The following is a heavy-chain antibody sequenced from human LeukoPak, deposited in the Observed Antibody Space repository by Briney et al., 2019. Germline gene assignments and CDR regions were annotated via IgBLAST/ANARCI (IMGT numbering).Heavy chain of an antibody. J-gene: IGHJ4*02. CDR2: INPNSGGT. CDR3: ARGQTRGYSSSWQNPNFDY. V-gene: IGHV1-2*02. D-gene: IGHD6-13*01. CDR1: GYTFTGYY. Sequence: ASVKVSCKASGYTFTGYYMHWVRQAPGQGLEWMGWINPNSGGTNYAQKFQGRVTMTRDTSISTAYMELSRLRSDDTAVYYCARGQTRGYSSSWQNPNFDYWGQGTLVTVSS.